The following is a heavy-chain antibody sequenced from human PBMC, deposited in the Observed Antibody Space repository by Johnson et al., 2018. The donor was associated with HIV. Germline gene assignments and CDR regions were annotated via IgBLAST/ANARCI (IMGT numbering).Heavy chain of an antibody. V-gene: IGHV3-15*01. CDR1: GFNFKDYY. CDR3: STDHPTAPLIIMNAFDI. CDR2: LRSKSAGGTI. J-gene: IGHJ3*02. D-gene: IGHD3-16*02. Sequence: VQLVESGGGLVKPGGSLRLSCAASGFNFKDYYLNWVRQAPGKGLEWVGRLRSKSAGGTIEYAAPVKGRFTISRDDSRDTLYLQMNSLKTEDTAVYYCSTDHPTAPLIIMNAFDIWGQGTIVTVSS.